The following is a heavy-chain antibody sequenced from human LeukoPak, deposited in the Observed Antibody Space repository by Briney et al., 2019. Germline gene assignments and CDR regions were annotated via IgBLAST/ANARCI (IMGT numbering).Heavy chain of an antibody. J-gene: IGHJ4*02. CDR1: GFTFNSYW. D-gene: IGHD3-22*01. CDR2: INPDGSGK. CDR3: ARDVGHDYYDSSPPDY. Sequence: GGSLRLSCAASGFTFNSYWMIWVRQAPGKGLEWVANINPDGSGKYYVDSMKGRFTISRDNAKNTLYLQMNSLRAEDTAVYYCARDVGHDYYDSSPPDYWGQGTLVTVSS. V-gene: IGHV3-7*01.